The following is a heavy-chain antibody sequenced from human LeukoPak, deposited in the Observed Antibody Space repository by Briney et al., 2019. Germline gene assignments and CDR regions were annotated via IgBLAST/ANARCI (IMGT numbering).Heavy chain of an antibody. V-gene: IGHV3-7*03. J-gene: IGHJ4*02. CDR3: ARSLPYGTTWYGRSDF. CDR2: IKQDGGEI. Sequence: GGSLRLSCAASGFTFSRYWMSWVRQVPRKGLEWVANIKQDGGEIYYVDSVKGRFTISRDNAKNSLYLQMNSLGAEDTAIYYCARSLPYGTTWYGRSDFWGQGTLVTVSS. D-gene: IGHD6-13*01. CDR1: GFTFSRYW.